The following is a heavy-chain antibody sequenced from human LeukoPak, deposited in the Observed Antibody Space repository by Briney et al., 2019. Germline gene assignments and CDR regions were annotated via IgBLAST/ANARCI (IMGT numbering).Heavy chain of an antibody. CDR2: INHSGST. CDR1: GGSFSGYY. D-gene: IGHD5-24*01. V-gene: IGHV4-34*01. J-gene: IGHJ4*02. CDR3: ARVRWTRYAGDY. Sequence: SETLSLTCAVYGGSFSGYYWSWLRQPPGKGLEWIGEINHSGSTNYNPSLKSRVTISVDTSKNQFSLKLNSVTAADTAVYYCARVRWTRYAGDYWGQGTLVTVSS.